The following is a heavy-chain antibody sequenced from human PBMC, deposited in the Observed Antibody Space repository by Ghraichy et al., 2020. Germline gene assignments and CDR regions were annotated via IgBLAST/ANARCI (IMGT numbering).Heavy chain of an antibody. CDR2: IYTAGDT. D-gene: IGHD6-19*01. Sequence: SRIYTAGDTPHADSVKGRFTISRDTANNTLHLQMNSLRAEDTAVYYCARGVVAGTWIFDIWCQGTMVTVSS. CDR3: ARGVVAGTWIFDI. J-gene: IGHJ3*02. V-gene: IGHV3-66*01.